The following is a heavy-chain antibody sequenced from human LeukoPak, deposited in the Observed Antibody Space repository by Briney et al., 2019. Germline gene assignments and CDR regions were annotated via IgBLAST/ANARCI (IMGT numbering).Heavy chain of an antibody. Sequence: GSLRLSCAASGFTFSSYAMSWVRQAPGKGLEWVSAIIGSGGSTYYADSVKGRFTISRDNSKNTLYLQMNSLRAEDTAVYYCAKDVGYCSSTSCYIFDYWGQGTLVTVSS. CDR1: GFTFSSYA. D-gene: IGHD2-2*02. J-gene: IGHJ4*02. CDR2: IIGSGGST. V-gene: IGHV3-23*01. CDR3: AKDVGYCSSTSCYIFDY.